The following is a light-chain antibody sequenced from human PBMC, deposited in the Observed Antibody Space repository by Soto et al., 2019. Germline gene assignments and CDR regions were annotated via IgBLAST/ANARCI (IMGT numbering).Light chain of an antibody. CDR2: DVS. CDR1: SSDVGGYNY. V-gene: IGLV2-14*01. CDR3: SSYPCISTLVV. J-gene: IGLJ2*01. Sequence: QSVLTQPASVSGSPGQSITISCTGTSSDVGGYNYVSWYQQHPGKAPKLMIYDVSNRPSGVSNRFSGSKSGNTASLTISGLQAEDEADYYCSSYPCISTLVVFGGGTKHTVL.